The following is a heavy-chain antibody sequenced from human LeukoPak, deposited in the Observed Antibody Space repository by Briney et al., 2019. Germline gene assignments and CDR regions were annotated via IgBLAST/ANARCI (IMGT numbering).Heavy chain of an antibody. J-gene: IGHJ3*02. CDR3: AKGEADDSSGADTFDI. Sequence: GRSLRLSCAASGFTFSSYGMHWVRQAPGKGLEWVAVIWYDGSNKYYADYVKGRFTISRDNSKNTLYLHMNSLRAEDTAVYYCAKGEADDSSGADTFDIWGQGTMVTVSS. CDR1: GFTFSSYG. D-gene: IGHD3-22*01. CDR2: IWYDGSNK. V-gene: IGHV3-33*06.